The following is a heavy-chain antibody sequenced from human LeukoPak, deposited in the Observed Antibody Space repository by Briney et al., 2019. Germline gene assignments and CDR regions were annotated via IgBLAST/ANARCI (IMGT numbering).Heavy chain of an antibody. V-gene: IGHV4-59*01. D-gene: IGHD6-19*01. J-gene: IGHJ4*02. CDR3: AGISGWHDY. CDR1: GGSISSYY. Sequence: PSETLSLTCTVSGGSISSYYWSSIRQPPGKGLEWIGYIYYSGSTNYNPSLKSRVTISVDTSKNQFSLKLSSVTAAAPALYYPAGISGWHDYWGQGTLVTVSS. CDR2: IYYSGST.